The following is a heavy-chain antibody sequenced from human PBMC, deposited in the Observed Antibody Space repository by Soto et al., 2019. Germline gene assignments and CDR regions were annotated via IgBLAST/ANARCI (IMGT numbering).Heavy chain of an antibody. CDR2: IYSGGST. CDR1: GFTVSSTY. CDR3: ARGPHCSGGSCYLDYYYGMDV. Sequence: EVQLVESGGGLIQPGGSLRLSCAASGFTVSSTYMSWVRQAPGKGLEWVSVIYSGGSTYYADSVKGRFTISRDNSKNTLYLQMNSLRAEDTAVYYCARGPHCSGGSCYLDYYYGMDVWGQGTTVTVSS. J-gene: IGHJ6*02. V-gene: IGHV3-53*01. D-gene: IGHD2-15*01.